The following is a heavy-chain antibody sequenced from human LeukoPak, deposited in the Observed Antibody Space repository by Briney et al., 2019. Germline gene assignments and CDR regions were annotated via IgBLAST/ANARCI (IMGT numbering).Heavy chain of an antibody. CDR3: ARMDLDGGDSIAFDT. CDR1: GYTFTGYF. D-gene: IGHD2-21*02. Sequence: ASVTVSCKASGYTFTGYFMHWVRQAPGQGLEWMGWINPNIGDASYAQKFQGRVTMTRDRSINTANMELSRLTPDDTAVYYCARMDLDGGDSIAFDTWGQGTLVTVSS. CDR2: INPNIGDA. V-gene: IGHV1-2*02. J-gene: IGHJ5*02.